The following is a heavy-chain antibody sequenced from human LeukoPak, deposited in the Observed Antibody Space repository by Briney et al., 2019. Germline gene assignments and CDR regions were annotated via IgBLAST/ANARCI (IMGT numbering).Heavy chain of an antibody. CDR3: ARGPVSRAAAGTFDY. CDR2: IYPSGST. J-gene: IGHJ4*02. D-gene: IGHD6-13*01. CDR1: GYSISSPDY. V-gene: IGHV4-38-2*02. Sequence: SETLSLSCTVSGYSISSPDYWGWIRQPPGKGLEWVGSIYPSGSTYYNPSLKSRVTVSMDMSKNQISLKLDSVTGADTAVYYCARGPVSRAAAGTFDYWGQGTLVTVSS.